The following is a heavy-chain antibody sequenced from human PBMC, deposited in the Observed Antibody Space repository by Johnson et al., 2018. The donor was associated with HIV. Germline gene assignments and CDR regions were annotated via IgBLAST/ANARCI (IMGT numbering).Heavy chain of an antibody. CDR3: AKTEDAFDI. Sequence: QVQLVESGGGVVQPGGSLTLSCAATGFTFSSYAMHWVRQAPGKGLEWVAVIGYDGSDKYYADSVKGRVTISRDNPKNTVYLHMNNLRAEDTAVYYCAKTEDAFDIWGQGTMVTVSS. J-gene: IGHJ3*02. CDR1: GFTFSSYA. CDR2: IGYDGSDK. V-gene: IGHV3-30-3*02.